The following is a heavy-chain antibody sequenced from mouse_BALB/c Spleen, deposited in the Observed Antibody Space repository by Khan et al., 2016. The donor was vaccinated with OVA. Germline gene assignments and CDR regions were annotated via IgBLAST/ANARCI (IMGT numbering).Heavy chain of an antibody. D-gene: IGHD2-14*01. CDR1: GYTFTSYV. CDR3: ARGRYYRYDGDYAMDY. V-gene: IGHV1S136*01. J-gene: IGHJ4*01. CDR2: INPYNDGT. Sequence: VQLKESGPELVKPGASVKMSCKASGYTFTSYVMHWVKQKPGQGLEWIGYINPYNDGTKYNEKFKGKATLTSDKSSSTAYMELSSLTSEDSAVDYCARGRYYRYDGDYAMDYWGQGTSVTVSS.